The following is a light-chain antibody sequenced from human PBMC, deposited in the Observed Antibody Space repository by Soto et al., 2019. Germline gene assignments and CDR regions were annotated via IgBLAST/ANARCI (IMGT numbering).Light chain of an antibody. V-gene: IGKV3-11*01. CDR1: PSVPNY. Sequence: EIVLTQSPATLSLSPGERATLSCRARPSVPNYFAWYQQKPGQAPRLLIYGAFYRATGIPARFSGGGSGADFTLPISSREPEDFAVYYCQQRNIWPPVTFGQGTRLEIK. CDR3: QQRNIWPPVT. J-gene: IGKJ5*01. CDR2: GAF.